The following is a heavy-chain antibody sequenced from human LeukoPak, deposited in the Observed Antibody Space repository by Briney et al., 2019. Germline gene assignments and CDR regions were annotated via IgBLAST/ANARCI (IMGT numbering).Heavy chain of an antibody. J-gene: IGHJ3*02. CDR1: GYTFTSYY. D-gene: IGHD3-22*01. CDR3: ARVFYYDSSGYSPARAFDI. V-gene: IGHV1-46*01. CDR2: INPSGGST. Sequence: ASVKVSCKASGYTFTSYYMHWVRQAPGQGLEWMGIINPSGGSTSYAQKFQGRVTMTRDTSTSTVYMELSSLRSEDTAVYYCARVFYYDSSGYSPARAFDIWGQGTMVTVSS.